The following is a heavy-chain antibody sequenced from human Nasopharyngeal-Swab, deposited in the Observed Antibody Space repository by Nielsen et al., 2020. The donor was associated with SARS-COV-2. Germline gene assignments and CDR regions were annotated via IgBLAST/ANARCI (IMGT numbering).Heavy chain of an antibody. CDR3: ARVSVAVAVLDY. V-gene: IGHV4-34*01. Sequence: GSLRLSCAVYGGFFSGYYWSWIRQAPGKGLEWIGEINHSGSTNYNPSLKSRATISLDMSKNQFSLNLSSVTAADTAVYYCARVSVAVAVLDYWGQGTLVTVSS. CDR1: GGFFSGYY. CDR2: INHSGST. D-gene: IGHD6-19*01. J-gene: IGHJ4*02.